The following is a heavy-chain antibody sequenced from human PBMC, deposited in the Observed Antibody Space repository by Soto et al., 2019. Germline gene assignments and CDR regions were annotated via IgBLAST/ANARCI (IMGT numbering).Heavy chain of an antibody. J-gene: IGHJ6*02. CDR3: ASSLVVPAASFGYYYYGMDV. V-gene: IGHV4-4*02. CDR1: GGSISSSNW. D-gene: IGHD2-2*01. Sequence: PSETLSLTCAVSGGSISSSNWWSWVRQPPGKGLEWIGEIYHSGSTNYNPSLKSRVTISVDKSKNQFSLKLSSVTAADTAVYYCASSLVVPAASFGYYYYGMDVWGQGTTVTVSS. CDR2: IYHSGST.